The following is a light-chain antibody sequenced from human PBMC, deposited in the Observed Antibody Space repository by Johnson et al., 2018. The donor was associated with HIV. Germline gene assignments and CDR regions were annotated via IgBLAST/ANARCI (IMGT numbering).Light chain of an antibody. CDR3: GTWDSRLSAYV. CDR1: SSNIGNNY. J-gene: IGLJ1*01. V-gene: IGLV1-51*02. Sequence: QSVLTQPPSVSAAPGQKVTISCSGSSSNIGNNYVSWYQQLPGTAPKLLIYENNKRPSGIPDRFSGYKSGTSATLGITGSQTGDEADYYCGTWDSRLSAYVFGTGTKVTVL. CDR2: ENN.